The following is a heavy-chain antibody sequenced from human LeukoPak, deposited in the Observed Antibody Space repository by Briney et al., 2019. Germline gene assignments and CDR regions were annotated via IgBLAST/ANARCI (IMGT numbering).Heavy chain of an antibody. D-gene: IGHD3-10*01. V-gene: IGHV3-23*01. J-gene: IGHJ4*02. CDR3: AKLWFGESAHFDF. Sequence: GGSLRLSCAASGFTFSSYAMSWVRQAPGKGLEWVSAISGSGGSTYYADSVKGRFTMSRDNSKNTLHLQMNRLRAADTAVYYCAKLWFGESAHFDFWGQGTLVTVSA. CDR1: GFTFSSYA. CDR2: ISGSGGST.